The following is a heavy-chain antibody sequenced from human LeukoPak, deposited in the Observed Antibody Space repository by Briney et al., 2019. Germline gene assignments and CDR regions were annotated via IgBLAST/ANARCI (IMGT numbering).Heavy chain of an antibody. CDR1: GFTFSNYG. D-gene: IGHD6-13*01. V-gene: IGHV3-30*03. Sequence: GGSLRLSCAASGFTFSNYGMHWVRQAPGKGLEWVAVISYDGSNKYYADSVKGRFTISRDNSKNTLYLQMNSLRAEDTAVYYCARVNSIAAAAPFDYWGQGTLVTVSS. CDR3: ARVNSIAAAAPFDY. J-gene: IGHJ4*02. CDR2: ISYDGSNK.